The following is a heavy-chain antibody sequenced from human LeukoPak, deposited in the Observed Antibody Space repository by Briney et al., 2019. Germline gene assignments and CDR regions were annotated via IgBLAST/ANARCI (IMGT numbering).Heavy chain of an antibody. CDR1: GGSFSGYY. CDR2: IYTSGST. V-gene: IGHV4-59*10. Sequence: SETLSLTCAVYGGSFSGYYWSWIRQPPGKGLEWIGRIYTSGSTNYNPSLKSRVTMSVDTSKNQFSLKLSSVTAADTAVYYCARALSSGYYLNWFDPWGQGTLVTVSS. J-gene: IGHJ5*02. CDR3: ARALSSGYYLNWFDP. D-gene: IGHD3-22*01.